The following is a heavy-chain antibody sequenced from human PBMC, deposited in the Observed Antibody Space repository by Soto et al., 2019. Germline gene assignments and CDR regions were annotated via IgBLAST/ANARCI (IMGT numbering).Heavy chain of an antibody. J-gene: IGHJ4*02. CDR3: ARGVNGYYYVDY. V-gene: IGHV3-74*01. CDR1: GFISSSYW. D-gene: IGHD2-8*01. Sequence: EVQLVESGGNVLQPGGSLRLSCAASGFISSSYWMHWVRQAPGKGLVWVSRINRDGSRTDYADSVKGRFAVSRDNAKNSELLKRHSLRADDTAVYYCARGVNGYYYVDYWGQGTLVTVSS. CDR2: INRDGSRT.